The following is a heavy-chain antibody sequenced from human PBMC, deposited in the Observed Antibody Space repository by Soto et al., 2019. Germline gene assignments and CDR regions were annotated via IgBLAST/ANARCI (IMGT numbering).Heavy chain of an antibody. CDR1: CGSISSSSYY. Sequence: PSETLSLTCTVSCGSISSSSYYWGWIRQPPGKGLEWIGSIYYSGSTYYNPSLKSRVTISVDTSKNQFSLKLSSVTAADTAVYYCARQRITMVRGVIIFGNFDYWGQGTLVTVSS. D-gene: IGHD3-10*01. CDR2: IYYSGST. V-gene: IGHV4-39*01. J-gene: IGHJ4*02. CDR3: ARQRITMVRGVIIFGNFDY.